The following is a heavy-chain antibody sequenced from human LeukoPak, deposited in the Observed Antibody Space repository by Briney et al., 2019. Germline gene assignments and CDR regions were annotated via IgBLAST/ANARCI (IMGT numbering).Heavy chain of an antibody. CDR2: IYTSEST. V-gene: IGHV4-61*02. Sequence: SETLSLTCTVSGGSISSGSYYWSWIRQPAGKGLEWIGRIYTSESTNYNPSLKSRVTISVDTSKNQFSLKLSSVTAADTAVYYCAKAGLLLWFGESTFDYWGQGTLVTVSS. D-gene: IGHD3-10*01. CDR3: AKAGLLLWFGESTFDY. CDR1: GGSISSGSYY. J-gene: IGHJ4*02.